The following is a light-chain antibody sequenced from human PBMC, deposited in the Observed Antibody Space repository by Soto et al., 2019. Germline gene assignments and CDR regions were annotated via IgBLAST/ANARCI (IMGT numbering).Light chain of an antibody. CDR1: QSIRTN. Sequence: IVLTQSPATLSVSPGKRATLSCRASQSIRTNLAWYQQKPGQAPRLLIYDASTRATGIPARFSGSGSGTEFTLTIRSLQSEDFAVYYCQQYNNWRSFGQGTKVDVK. CDR3: QQYNNWRS. V-gene: IGKV3D-15*01. J-gene: IGKJ1*01. CDR2: DAS.